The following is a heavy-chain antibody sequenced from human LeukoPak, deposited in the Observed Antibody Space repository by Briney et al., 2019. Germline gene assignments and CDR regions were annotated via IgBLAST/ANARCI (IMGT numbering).Heavy chain of an antibody. CDR1: GGSISSYY. J-gene: IGHJ4*02. CDR2: IYYSGST. D-gene: IGHD5-24*01. Sequence: SETLSLTCTVSGGSISSYYWSWIRQPPGKGLEWIGYIYYSGSTNYNPSLKSRVTISVGTSKNQFSLKLSSVTAADTAVYYCARSLDGYNYPFDYWGQGTLVTVSS. CDR3: ARSLDGYNYPFDY. V-gene: IGHV4-59*08.